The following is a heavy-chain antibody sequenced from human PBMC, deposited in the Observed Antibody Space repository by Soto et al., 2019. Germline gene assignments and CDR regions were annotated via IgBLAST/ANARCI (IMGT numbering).Heavy chain of an antibody. V-gene: IGHV4-59*02. J-gene: IGHJ4*02. CDR3: ARVFPSYCGGDCSYFDS. CDR1: GGSVNSYY. D-gene: IGHD2-21*02. Sequence: SETLSLTCTVSGGSVNSYYWSWIRQPPGKGLEWIGYIFYSGSTKSNPSLKSRVTMSVDMSKNQFSLRLTSVTAADTAVYYCARVFPSYCGGDCSYFDSWGQGTLVTAPQ. CDR2: IFYSGST.